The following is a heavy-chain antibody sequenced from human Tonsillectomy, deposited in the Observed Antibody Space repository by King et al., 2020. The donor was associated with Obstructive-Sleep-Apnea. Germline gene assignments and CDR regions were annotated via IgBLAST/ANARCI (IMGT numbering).Heavy chain of an antibody. Sequence: VQLVESGGNVKKPGASVKVSCKASGYTLTTYGISWVRQAPGQGLEWVGWISAYNGDTNYAQKFQGRVTMTTDTSTNTAYMDLRSLRFDDTAVYYCARFQTAFYEHDYWGQGTLVSVSS. CDR2: ISAYNGDT. CDR1: GYTLTTYG. J-gene: IGHJ4*02. V-gene: IGHV1-18*01. D-gene: IGHD3-9*01. CDR3: ARFQTAFYEHDY.